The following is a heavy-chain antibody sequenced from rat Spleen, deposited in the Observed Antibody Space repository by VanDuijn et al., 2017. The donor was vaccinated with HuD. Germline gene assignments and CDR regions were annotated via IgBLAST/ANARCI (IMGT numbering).Heavy chain of an antibody. CDR2: VWSDGDT. V-gene: IGHV2-32*01. CDR3: ARAGSAAISLGNWFAY. CDR1: GFTLTRYH. Sequence: QVQLKESGPGLVQPSQTLSLTCTVSGFTLTRYHVHWVRQLPGKGLEWMGVVWSDGDTSYNSALKSRLSISRDTSKSQVFLKMSSLQTEDTATYYCARAGSAAISLGNWFAYWGQGTLVTVSS. J-gene: IGHJ3*01. D-gene: IGHD1-2*01.